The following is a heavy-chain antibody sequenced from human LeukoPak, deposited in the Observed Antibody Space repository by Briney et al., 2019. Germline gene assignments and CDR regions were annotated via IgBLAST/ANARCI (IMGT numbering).Heavy chain of an antibody. D-gene: IGHD3-10*01. V-gene: IGHV4-59*01. CDR1: GGSISSYY. CDR3: ARSPPGSGPLELGFDT. CDR2: IYYSGST. Sequence: SETLSLTCTVSGGSISSYYWSWIRQPPGKGLEWIGYIYYSGSTNYNPSLKSRVTISVDTSKNRFSLKLSSVTAADTAVYYCARSPPGSGPLELGFDTWGQGTLVTVSS. J-gene: IGHJ5*02.